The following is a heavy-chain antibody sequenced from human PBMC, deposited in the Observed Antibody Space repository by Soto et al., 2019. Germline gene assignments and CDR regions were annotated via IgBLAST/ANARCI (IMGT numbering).Heavy chain of an antibody. J-gene: IGHJ2*01. Sequence: EVQLLESGGGLVQPGGSLRLSCAASGFTFSSYAMSWVRQAPGKGLEWVSAISGSGGSTYYADSVKGRFTISRDNSKNTLYLQMNSLRAEDTAVYYCAKPPSCNTVTFPSWYFDLWGRGTLVTVSS. CDR2: ISGSGGST. CDR3: AKPPSCNTVTFPSWYFDL. V-gene: IGHV3-23*01. D-gene: IGHD4-17*01. CDR1: GFTFSSYA.